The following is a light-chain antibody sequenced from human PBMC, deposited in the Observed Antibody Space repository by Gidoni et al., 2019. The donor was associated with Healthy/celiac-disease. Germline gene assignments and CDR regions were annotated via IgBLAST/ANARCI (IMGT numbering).Light chain of an antibody. CDR1: QSISSW. J-gene: IGKJ3*01. CDR2: DAS. Sequence: DIQMTQYPSTLSASVGDRVTITCRASQSISSWLVWYQQKPGKAPKLLIYDASSLESGVPSRFSGSGSGTEFTLTISSLQPDDFATYYCQQYNSYSLFTFGPGTKVDIK. V-gene: IGKV1-5*01. CDR3: QQYNSYSLFT.